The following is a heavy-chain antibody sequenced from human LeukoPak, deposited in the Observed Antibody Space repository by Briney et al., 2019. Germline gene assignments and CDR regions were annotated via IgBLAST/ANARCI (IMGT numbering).Heavy chain of an antibody. J-gene: IGHJ4*02. D-gene: IGHD6-6*01. CDR1: GFTVSSNY. Sequence: TGGSLRLSCAASGFTVSSNYMSWVRQAPGKGLEWVSGISWNSGSVDYADSVKGRFTVSRDSAKKNLFLQMNSPAIEDTAFYFCAKVTEGGVDSSSSRYSFDFWGPGTLVTVSS. CDR2: ISWNSGSV. V-gene: IGHV3-9*01. CDR3: AKVTEGGVDSSSSRYSFDF.